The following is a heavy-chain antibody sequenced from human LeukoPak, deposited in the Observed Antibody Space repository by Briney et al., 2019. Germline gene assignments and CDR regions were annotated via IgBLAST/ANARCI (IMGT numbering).Heavy chain of an antibody. CDR3: AREKYAYGDCVWCWYFDL. J-gene: IGHJ2*01. Sequence: GGSLRLSCAASRFTFRSYSLNWVRPAPGKGLEWVSYISSSGSPIYYADSVKGRFTISRDNAKNSLFLQMNSLRDEDTAVYSCAREKYAYGDCVWCWYFDLWGRGTLVTVSS. D-gene: IGHD4-17*01. CDR2: ISSSGSPI. V-gene: IGHV3-48*02. CDR1: RFTFRSYS.